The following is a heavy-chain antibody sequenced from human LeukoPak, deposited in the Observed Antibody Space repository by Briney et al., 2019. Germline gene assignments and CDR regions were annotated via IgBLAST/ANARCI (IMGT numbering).Heavy chain of an antibody. J-gene: IGHJ5*02. CDR2: INPSGGST. V-gene: IGHV1-46*01. CDR3: ARDWQQLVPGANWFDP. D-gene: IGHD6-13*01. Sequence: ASVKVSCKASGYTFTSYYMHWVRQAPGQGLEWMGIINPSGGSTSYAQKFQGRVTMTRDTSISTAYMELSRLRSDDTAVYYCARDWQQLVPGANWFDPWGQGTLVTVSS. CDR1: GYTFTSYY.